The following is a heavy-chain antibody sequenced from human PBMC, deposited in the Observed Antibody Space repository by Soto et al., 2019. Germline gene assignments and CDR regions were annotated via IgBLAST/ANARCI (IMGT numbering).Heavy chain of an antibody. V-gene: IGHV3-9*01. Sequence: EVQLVESGGGLVQPGRSLRLSCAASGFTFDDYAIHWVRQAPGKGLEWVSGISWDGGRTGYADSVKGRFTISRDNANNFVYLQMDSLKTEDTDVYYCTKDIHDLVGYFDYWGQGTLVTVSS. D-gene: IGHD3-3*01. CDR3: TKDIHDLVGYFDY. CDR1: GFTFDDYA. J-gene: IGHJ4*02. CDR2: ISWDGGRT.